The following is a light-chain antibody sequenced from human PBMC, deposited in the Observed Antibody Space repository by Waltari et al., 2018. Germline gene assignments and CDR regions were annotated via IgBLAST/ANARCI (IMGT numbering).Light chain of an antibody. V-gene: IGLV8-61*01. Sequence: QTVVTQEPSLSVSPGGTVTLTCALSSGSVSTTSYATWYQQTPGQAPRTLVYKANARSSGVPDRFSGSILGHTAALTITGAQADDESDYYCALYMGSGIWVFGRGTKLTVL. CDR1: SGSVSTTSY. CDR2: KAN. CDR3: ALYMGSGIWV. J-gene: IGLJ3*02.